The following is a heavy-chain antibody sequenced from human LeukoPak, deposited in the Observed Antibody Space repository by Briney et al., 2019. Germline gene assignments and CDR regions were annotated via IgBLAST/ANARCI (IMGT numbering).Heavy chain of an antibody. CDR1: GGSFSGYY. CDR3: AREGSVTARPLVSIDY. J-gene: IGHJ4*02. Sequence: SETLSLTCAVYGGSFSGYYLSWIRQPPGKGLEWIGEINHSGSTNYNPSLKSRVTISVDTSKNQFSLKLSSVTAADTAVYYCAREGSVTARPLVSIDYWGQRTLVTISS. CDR2: INHSGST. D-gene: IGHD6-6*01. V-gene: IGHV4-34*01.